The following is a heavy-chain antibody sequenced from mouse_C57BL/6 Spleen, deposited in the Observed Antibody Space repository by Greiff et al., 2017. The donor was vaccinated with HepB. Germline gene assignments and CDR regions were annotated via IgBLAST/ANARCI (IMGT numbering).Heavy chain of an antibody. J-gene: IGHJ4*01. D-gene: IGHD3-2*02. CDR3: AGAAQALYAMDY. CDR2: IYPGDGDT. V-gene: IGHV1-82*01. CDR1: GYAFSSSW. Sequence: VKLQESGPELVKPGASVKISCKASGYAFSSSWMNWVKQRPGKGLEWIGRIYPGDGDTNYNGKFKGKATLTADKSSSTAYMQLSSLTSEDSAVYFCAGAAQALYAMDYWGQGTSVTVSS.